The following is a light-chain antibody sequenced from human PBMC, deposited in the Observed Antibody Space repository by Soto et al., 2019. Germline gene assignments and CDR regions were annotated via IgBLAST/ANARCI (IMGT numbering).Light chain of an antibody. V-gene: IGKV3-11*01. CDR1: QSVSSY. J-gene: IGKJ5*01. Sequence: EIVLTQSPATLSLSPGERATLSCRASQSVSSYLAWYQQTPGPAPRLLIYDASNRATGIPARFSGSGSGTDFTLTISSLKPEDFAVYYCQQRSNWPPRLTFGQGTRLEIK. CDR2: DAS. CDR3: QQRSNWPPRLT.